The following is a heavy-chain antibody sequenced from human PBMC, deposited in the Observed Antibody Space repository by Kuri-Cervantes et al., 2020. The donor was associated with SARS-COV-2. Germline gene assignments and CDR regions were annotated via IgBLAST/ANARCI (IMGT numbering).Heavy chain of an antibody. D-gene: IGHD7-27*01. CDR3: ARGEDDYRLNWGSPESAFDI. CDR1: GFTFSLHE. V-gene: IGHV3-48*03. J-gene: IGHJ3*02. CDR2: ISSSGSTI. Sequence: GESLKISCEASGFTFSLHEMNWVRQAPGKGLEWVSYISSSGSTIYYADSVKGRFTISRDNAKNSLYLQMNSLRAEDTAVYYCARGEDDYRLNWGSPESAFDIWGQGTMVTVSS.